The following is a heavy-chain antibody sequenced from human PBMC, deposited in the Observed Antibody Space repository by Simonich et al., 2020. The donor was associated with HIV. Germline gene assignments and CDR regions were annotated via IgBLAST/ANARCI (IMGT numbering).Heavy chain of an antibody. CDR2: INHSATT. D-gene: IGHD3-9*01. CDR3: AKVARYFDWYSTAFDY. J-gene: IGHJ4*02. CDR1: GGSFSGYY. Sequence: QVQLQQWGAGLLKPSETLSLTCAVFGGSFSGYYWSWIRQPPGKGLEWIGEINHSATTKYNPSLKNRVTISVDTSKNQFSLKLTSVTAADTAVYYCAKVARYFDWYSTAFDYWGQGTLVTVSS. V-gene: IGHV4-34*02.